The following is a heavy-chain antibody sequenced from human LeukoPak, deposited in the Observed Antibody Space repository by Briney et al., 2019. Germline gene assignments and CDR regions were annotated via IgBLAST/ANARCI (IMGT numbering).Heavy chain of an antibody. D-gene: IGHD2-8*01. V-gene: IGHV5-51*01. CDR2: IYPGDSDT. CDR3: ARSCTNGVSFLH. CDR1: GYRFTSYW. J-gene: IGHJ1*01. Sequence: GASLKISCKGSGYRFTSYWIGWVRPMPGKGLEWMGIIYPGDSDTRYSPSSQGQVTISADKSISTAYLQWSSLKASDTAMYYCARSCTNGVSFLHWGQGTLVTVSS.